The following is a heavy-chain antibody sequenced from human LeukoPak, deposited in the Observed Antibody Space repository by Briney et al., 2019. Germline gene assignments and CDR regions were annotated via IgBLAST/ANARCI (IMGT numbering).Heavy chain of an antibody. V-gene: IGHV4-30-2*01. J-gene: IGHJ6*02. CDR3: ASSSYYYGSGSYRNPPYYYYGMDV. D-gene: IGHD3-10*01. CDR1: GRSFSSGGYP. CDR2: IYHSGST. Sequence: PSQTLSLTCAVSGRSFSSGGYPWSWIRQPPGKGLEWIGYIYHSGSTYYNPSLKSRVTISVDRSKSQFSLKLSSVTAADTAVYYCASSSYYYGSGSYRNPPYYYYGMDVWGQGTTVTVSS.